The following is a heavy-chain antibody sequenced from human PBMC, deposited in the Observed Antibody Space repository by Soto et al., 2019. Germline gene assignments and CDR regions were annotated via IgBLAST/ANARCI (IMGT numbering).Heavy chain of an antibody. J-gene: IGHJ4*02. CDR3: AKDLSAVGAPYYFDY. D-gene: IGHD1-26*01. V-gene: IGHV3-30*18. CDR2: ISYDGSNK. Sequence: GGSLRLSCAASGFTFSSYGMHWVRQAPGKWLEWVAVISYDGSNKYYADSVKGRFTISRDNSKNTLYLQMNSLRAEDTAVYYCAKDLSAVGAPYYFDYWGQGTLVTVSS. CDR1: GFTFSSYG.